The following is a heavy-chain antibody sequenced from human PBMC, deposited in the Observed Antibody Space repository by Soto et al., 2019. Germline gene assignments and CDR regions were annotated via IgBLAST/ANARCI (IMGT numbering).Heavy chain of an antibody. J-gene: IGHJ6*02. CDR1: GYRFTSYG. D-gene: IGHD3-16*01. V-gene: IGHV1-18*01. CDR3: AMVDDYVTPSPQDV. CDR2: INAYNGNT. Sequence: GASVKVSCKASGYRFTSYGIGWVRQAPGQGLEWMGWINAYNGNTNYAQNLQGRVTLTTDTSTSTAYMELRSLRSNDTAVYYCAMVDDYVTPSPQDVWGQGTTVT.